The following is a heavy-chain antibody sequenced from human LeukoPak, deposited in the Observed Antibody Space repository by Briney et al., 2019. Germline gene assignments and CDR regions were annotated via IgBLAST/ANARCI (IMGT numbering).Heavy chain of an antibody. D-gene: IGHD3-10*01. V-gene: IGHV1-18*01. CDR1: GYTFTSYG. CDR3: ARQADFGALLSPDH. CDR2: ISAYNGNT. Sequence: ASVKVSCKASGYTFTSYGISWVRRAPGQGHEWMGWISAYNGNTNYEQNLQGRFTMTTDTSTSTAYMELRSLRSDDTAVYYCARQADFGALLSPDHWGQGTLVTVST. J-gene: IGHJ4*02.